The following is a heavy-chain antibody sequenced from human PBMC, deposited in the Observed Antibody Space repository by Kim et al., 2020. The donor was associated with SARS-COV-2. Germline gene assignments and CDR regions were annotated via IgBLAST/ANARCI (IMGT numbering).Heavy chain of an antibody. CDR1: GFTFSNYA. V-gene: IGHV3-23*01. Sequence: GGSLRLSCTASGFTFSNYAMSWVRQAPGKGLGWVSAINYSGGSTYYADSVWGRFTISRAISKNTLYLQMCSLRAADTAVYYFVQDGCGGSCPFEDCGQGT. D-gene: IGHD2-15*01. J-gene: IGHJ4*02. CDR3: VQDGCGGSCPFED. CDR2: INYSGGST.